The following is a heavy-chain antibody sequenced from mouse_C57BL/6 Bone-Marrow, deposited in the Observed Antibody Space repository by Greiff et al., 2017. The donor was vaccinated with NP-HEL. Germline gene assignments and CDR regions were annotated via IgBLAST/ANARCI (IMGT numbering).Heavy chain of an antibody. CDR1: GFTFSSYA. CDR2: ISDGGSYT. J-gene: IGHJ1*03. D-gene: IGHD4-1*01. CDR3: ARAGTYWYFDV. Sequence: EVKLMESGGGLVKPGGSLKLSCAASGFTFSSYAMSWVRQTPEKRLEWVATISDGGSYTYYPDNVKGRFTISRDNAKNNLYLQMSHLKSEDTAMYYCARAGTYWYFDVWGTGTTVTVSS. V-gene: IGHV5-4*03.